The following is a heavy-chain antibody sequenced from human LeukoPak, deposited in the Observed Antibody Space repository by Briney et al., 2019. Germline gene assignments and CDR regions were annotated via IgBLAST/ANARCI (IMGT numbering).Heavy chain of an antibody. V-gene: IGHV4-30-2*01. Sequence: SETLSLTCTVSGGSINSGGYYWTWIRQPPGEGLEWIAYFSHSGSTFYNPSLKSRVTISLDTSKNQFSLKLSSVTAADTAVYYCARLYGDYTSDAFDIWGQGTMVTVSS. CDR2: FSHSGST. CDR3: ARLYGDYTSDAFDI. D-gene: IGHD4-17*01. J-gene: IGHJ3*02. CDR1: GGSINSGGYY.